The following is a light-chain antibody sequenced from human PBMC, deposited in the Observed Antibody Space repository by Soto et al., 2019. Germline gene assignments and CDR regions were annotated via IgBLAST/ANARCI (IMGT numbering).Light chain of an antibody. J-gene: IGLJ1*01. Sequence: QSALTQPRSVSGSXXQSVTXXCTGTSSDIGGYNYVSWYQQHPGKVPKLILFDVSQRPSGVPDRFSGSKSGNTASLTISGLQAEDEADYYCCSYAGTYTYVFGTGTKLTVL. CDR3: CSYAGTYTYV. CDR1: SSDIGGYNY. V-gene: IGLV2-11*01. CDR2: DVS.